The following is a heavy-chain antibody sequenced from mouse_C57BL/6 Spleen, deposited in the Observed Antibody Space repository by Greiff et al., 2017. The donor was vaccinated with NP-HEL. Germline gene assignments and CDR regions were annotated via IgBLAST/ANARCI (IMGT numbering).Heavy chain of an antibody. D-gene: IGHD2-3*01. J-gene: IGHJ3*01. CDR3: ARDYDGSFAY. CDR1: GFTFSDYY. V-gene: IGHV5-16*01. CDR2: INYDGSST. Sequence: EVKLMESEGGLVQPGSSMKLSCTASGFTFSDYYMAWVRQVPEKGLEWVANINYDGSSTYYLDSLKSRFIISRDNAKNILYLQMSSLKSEDTATYYCARDYDGSFAYWGQGTLVTVSA.